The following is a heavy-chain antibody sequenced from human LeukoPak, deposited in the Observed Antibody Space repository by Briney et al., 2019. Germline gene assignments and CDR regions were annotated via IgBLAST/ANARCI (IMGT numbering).Heavy chain of an antibody. J-gene: IGHJ4*02. Sequence: SETLSLTCTVSGGSISSGVYYWSWIRQPAGKGLEWIGRIYTSGSTNYNPSLKSRVTMSVDTSKNQFSLKLSSVTAADTAVYYCARDRDYSNTFDYWGQGTLVTVSS. D-gene: IGHD4-11*01. V-gene: IGHV4-61*02. CDR1: GGSISSGVYY. CDR3: ARDRDYSNTFDY. CDR2: IYTSGST.